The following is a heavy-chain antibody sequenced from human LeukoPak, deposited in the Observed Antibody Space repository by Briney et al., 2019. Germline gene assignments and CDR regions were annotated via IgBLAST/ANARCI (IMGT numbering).Heavy chain of an antibody. CDR2: LYSDGNT. V-gene: IGHV3-53*01. J-gene: IGHJ4*02. Sequence: GGSLRLSCAASGFTVITNDMTWGRQAPGKGLEWGSGLYSDGNTKYADSVQGRFTLSRDNCKNSLYLEMNSLSPDDTAVYYCARGVEPLAANTLAYWGQGTLVTVSS. CDR3: ARGVEPLAANTLAY. CDR1: GFTVITND. D-gene: IGHD1-14*01.